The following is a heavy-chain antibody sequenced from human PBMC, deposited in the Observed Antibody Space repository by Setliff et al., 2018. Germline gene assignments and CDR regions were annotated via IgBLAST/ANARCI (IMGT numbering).Heavy chain of an antibody. V-gene: IGHV4-38-2*02. J-gene: IGHJ4*02. Sequence: SETLSLTCAVSGYSISSGYYWGWIRQSPGEGLEWIGSIYRNGNTYYNPSLKSRVTISVDTSKNQFSLKLSSVTAADTAVYYCARETTAWGYVDTAMVTFIDQWGQGTLVTVSS. CDR2: IYRNGNT. D-gene: IGHD5-18*01. CDR3: ARETTAWGYVDTAMVTFIDQ. CDR1: GYSISSGYY.